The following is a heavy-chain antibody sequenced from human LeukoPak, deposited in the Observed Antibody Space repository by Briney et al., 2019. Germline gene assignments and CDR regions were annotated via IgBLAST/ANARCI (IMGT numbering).Heavy chain of an antibody. CDR3: ASGSGSYHNCFDP. CDR2: IIPIFGTA. D-gene: IGHD3-10*01. J-gene: IGHJ5*02. CDR1: GGTFSSYA. V-gene: IGHV1-69*05. Sequence: SVKASCKASGGTFSSYAISWVRQAPGQGLEWMGGIIPIFGTANYAQKFQGRVTITTDESTSTAYMELSSLRSEDTAVYYCASGSGSYHNCFDPWGQGTPVTVSS.